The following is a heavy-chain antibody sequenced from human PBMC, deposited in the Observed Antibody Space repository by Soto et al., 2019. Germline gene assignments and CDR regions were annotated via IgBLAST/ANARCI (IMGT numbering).Heavy chain of an antibody. V-gene: IGHV3-30*18. CDR1: GFIFSNHG. CDR3: AKDQADTSPCDY. Sequence: QVPLVESGGGVVQPGRSLRLSCAASGFIFSNHGMHWVRQAPGKGLEWVAVISADANSKYYADSVKGRFTISRDNSKNTLYLQMNSVTAEDTAVYYCAKDQADTSPCDYWGQGTLVTVSS. CDR2: ISADANSK. J-gene: IGHJ4*02.